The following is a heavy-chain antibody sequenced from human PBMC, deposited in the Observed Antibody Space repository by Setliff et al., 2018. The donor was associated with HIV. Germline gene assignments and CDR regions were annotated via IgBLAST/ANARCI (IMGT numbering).Heavy chain of an antibody. J-gene: IGHJ3*02. V-gene: IGHV1-46*01. CDR1: GYTFTSYY. CDR3: ARDPSYSPYYDCWSGYYPHDALDI. Sequence: ASVKVSCKASGYTFTSYYMHWVRQAPGQGLEWMGIINPSGGSTSYAQKFQGRVTMTRDTSTSTVYMELSSLRSEDTAIYYCARDPSYSPYYDCWSGYYPHDALDIWGQGTMVTVTS. CDR2: INPSGGST. D-gene: IGHD3-3*01.